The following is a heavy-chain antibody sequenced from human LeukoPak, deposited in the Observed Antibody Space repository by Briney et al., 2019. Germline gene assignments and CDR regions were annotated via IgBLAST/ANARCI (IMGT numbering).Heavy chain of an antibody. CDR1: GFTFSSYG. CDR3: AKGYSFWTDP. CDR2: IRYDGSNK. D-gene: IGHD3/OR15-3a*01. Sequence: PGGSLRLSCAASGFTFSSYGMHWVRQAPGKGLEWVAFIRYDGSNKYYADPVKGRFTVSRDNSKNTLFLQMNSVRTEDTAVYYCAKGYSFWTDPWGQGTLVTVSS. J-gene: IGHJ5*02. V-gene: IGHV3-30*02.